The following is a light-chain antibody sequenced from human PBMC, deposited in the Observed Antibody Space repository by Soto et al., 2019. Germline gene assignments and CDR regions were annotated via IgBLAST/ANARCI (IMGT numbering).Light chain of an antibody. J-gene: IGKJ3*01. CDR1: QSVSSSY. CDR2: DAS. V-gene: IGKV3D-20*02. Sequence: EIVLTQSPGTLSLSPGERATLSCRASQSVSSSYLAWYQQKPGQAPRLLIYDASNRATGIPARFSGSGSGTDFTLTISSLEPEDFAVYYCQQRSNWPPLTFGPGTKVDIK. CDR3: QQRSNWPPLT.